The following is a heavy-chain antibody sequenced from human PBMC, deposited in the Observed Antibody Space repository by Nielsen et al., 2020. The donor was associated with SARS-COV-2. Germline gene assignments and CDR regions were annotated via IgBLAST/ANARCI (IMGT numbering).Heavy chain of an antibody. CDR2: ISYDGSNR. J-gene: IGHJ4*02. D-gene: IGHD6-13*01. V-gene: IGHV3-30-3*01. CDR3: TTDQPAAGTKFDY. Sequence: GESLKISCAASGFTFSSYAFHWVRQAPGKGLEWVAVISYDGSNRYYADSVEGRFTISRDNSKNTLYLQMNSLRAEDTAVYYCTTDQPAAGTKFDYWGQGTLVTVSS. CDR1: GFTFSSYA.